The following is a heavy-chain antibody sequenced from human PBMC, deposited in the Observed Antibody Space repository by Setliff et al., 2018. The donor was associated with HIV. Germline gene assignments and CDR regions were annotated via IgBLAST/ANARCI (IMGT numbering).Heavy chain of an antibody. CDR1: GYTFTKYG. CDR2: IGADNGNT. Sequence: ASVKVSCKASGYTFTKYGIIWVRQAPGQGLEWMGWIGADNGNTNYAQKFQGRVTMTTDTSTSTVYMELGSLISDDAAVYYCAREGLWFGDRGYFMDVWGKGTAVTVSS. V-gene: IGHV1-18*04. CDR3: AREGLWFGDRGYFMDV. D-gene: IGHD3-10*01. J-gene: IGHJ6*03.